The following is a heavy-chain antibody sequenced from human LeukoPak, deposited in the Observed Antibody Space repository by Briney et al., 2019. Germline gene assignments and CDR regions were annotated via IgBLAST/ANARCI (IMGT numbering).Heavy chain of an antibody. J-gene: IGHJ3*02. CDR2: IYYSGST. V-gene: IGHV4-39*07. CDR1: GGSISSSSYY. D-gene: IGHD1-26*01. CDR3: ARDNIKIVGAIDAFDI. Sequence: SETLSLTCTVSGGSISSSSYYWGWIRQTPGKGLEWIGSIYYSGSTFYSPSLKSRVTISVDTSKNQFSLKLSSVTAADTAVYYCARDNIKIVGAIDAFDIWGQGTMVTVSS.